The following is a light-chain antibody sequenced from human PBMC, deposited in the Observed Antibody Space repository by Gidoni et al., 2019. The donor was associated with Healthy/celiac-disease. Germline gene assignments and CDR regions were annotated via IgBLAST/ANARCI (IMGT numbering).Light chain of an antibody. Sequence: QSVLTQPPSASGTPGRRVTLSCSGSSSNLGSNTVNWYQQLPGTAPKLLIYSNNQRPSGVPDRFSGSKSGTSASLAISGLQSEDEADYYCAAWDDSLNGVVFGGGTKLTVL. CDR3: AAWDDSLNGVV. J-gene: IGLJ2*01. CDR1: SSNLGSNT. CDR2: SNN. V-gene: IGLV1-44*01.